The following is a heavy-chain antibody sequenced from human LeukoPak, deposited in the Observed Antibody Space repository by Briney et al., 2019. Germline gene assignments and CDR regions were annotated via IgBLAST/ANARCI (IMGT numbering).Heavy chain of an antibody. J-gene: IGHJ4*02. CDR3: ARVSSYGPKVDY. V-gene: IGHV4-61*01. CDR2: IYYSGST. D-gene: IGHD5-18*01. CDR1: GGSVSSGSYY. Sequence: SETLSHTCTVSGGSVSSGSYYWSWIRQPPGKGLEWIGYIYYSGSTNYNPSLKSRVTISVDTSKNQFSLKLSSVTAADTAVYYCARVSSYGPKVDYWGQGTLVTVSS.